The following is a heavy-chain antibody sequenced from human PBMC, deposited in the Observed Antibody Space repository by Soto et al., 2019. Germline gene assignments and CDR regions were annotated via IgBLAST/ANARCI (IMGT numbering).Heavy chain of an antibody. CDR2: MNPNSGNT. CDR3: ARVGRIQLWFSNYYYGMDV. CDR1: GGTFSSYA. D-gene: IGHD5-18*01. J-gene: IGHJ6*02. Sequence: ASVKVSCKASGGTFSSYAISWVRQATGQGLEWMGWMNPNSGNTGYAQKFQGRVTMTRNTSISTAYMELSSLRSEDTAVYYCARVGRIQLWFSNYYYGMDVWGQGTTVTVSS. V-gene: IGHV1-8*02.